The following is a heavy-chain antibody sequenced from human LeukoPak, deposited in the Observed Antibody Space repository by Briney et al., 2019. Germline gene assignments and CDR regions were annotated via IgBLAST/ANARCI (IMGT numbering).Heavy chain of an antibody. CDR1: GYTFTGYY. V-gene: IGHV1-2*02. Sequence: ASVKVSCKASGYTFTGYYMHWVRQAPGQGLEWMGWINPNSGGTNYAQKFQGRVTMTEGTSTDTAYMELSSLRSEDTAVYYCATQIAVAGTVAFDIWGQGTMVTVSS. J-gene: IGHJ3*02. CDR2: INPNSGGT. CDR3: ATQIAVAGTVAFDI. D-gene: IGHD6-19*01.